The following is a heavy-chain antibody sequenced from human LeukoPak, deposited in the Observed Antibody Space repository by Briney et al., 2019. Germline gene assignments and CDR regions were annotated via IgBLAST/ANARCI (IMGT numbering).Heavy chain of an antibody. J-gene: IGHJ4*02. V-gene: IGHV3-7*03. CDR3: ASYVWGSYFGPKRFDY. Sequence: GGSLRLSCAASGFTFSSYWMSWVRQAPGKGLEWVANIKQDGSEKYYVDSVKGRFTISRDNAKNSLYLQMNSLRAEDTAVYYCASYVWGSYFGPKRFDYWGQGTLVTVSS. CDR1: GFTFSSYW. CDR2: IKQDGSEK. D-gene: IGHD3-16*01.